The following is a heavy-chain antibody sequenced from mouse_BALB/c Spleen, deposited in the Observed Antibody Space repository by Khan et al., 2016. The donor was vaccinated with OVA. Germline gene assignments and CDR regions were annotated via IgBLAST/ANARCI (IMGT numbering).Heavy chain of an antibody. V-gene: IGHV3-2*02. D-gene: IGHD1-1*01. J-gene: IGHJ2*01. CDR3: ARVYGGDFDY. Sequence: EVQLQESGPGLVKPSQSLSLTCTVTGYSITSDYAWNWIRQFPGNKLEWMGFISYSGNTNYNPSLKSRASITRDPSKNQFFLHLNSVTTEDTATSYCARVYGGDFDYWGQGTTLTVSS. CDR1: GYSITSDYA. CDR2: ISYSGNT.